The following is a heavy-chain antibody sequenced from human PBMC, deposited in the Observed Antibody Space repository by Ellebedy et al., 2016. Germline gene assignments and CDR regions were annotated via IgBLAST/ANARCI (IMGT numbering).Heavy chain of an antibody. J-gene: IGHJ3*02. D-gene: IGHD3-22*01. CDR3: ASIVVATMGAFDI. CDR1: GGSISSTKYY. CDR2: IYYSGST. Sequence: SETLSLTCTVSGGSISSTKYYWSWIRQPPGKGLEWIGYIYYSGSTSYNPSLKSRVTISVDTSKNQFSLKLSSVTAADTALYYCASIVVATMGAFDIWGQGTMVTVSS. V-gene: IGHV4-30-4*01.